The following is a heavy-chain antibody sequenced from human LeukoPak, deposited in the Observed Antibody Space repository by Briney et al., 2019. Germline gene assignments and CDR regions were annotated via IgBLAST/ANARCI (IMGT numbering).Heavy chain of an antibody. J-gene: IGHJ4*02. V-gene: IGHV3-7*01. Sequence: GGSLRLSCAASGFTFSYHWMTWVRQAPGKGLEWVANIKNDGAVKNYVDSVKGRFTISRDNAKNSLYLQMNSLRAEDTAVYYCARDRSIAASFLFPAHWGQGTLVTVSS. D-gene: IGHD6-6*01. CDR2: IKNDGAVK. CDR1: GFTFSYHW. CDR3: ARDRSIAASFLFPAH.